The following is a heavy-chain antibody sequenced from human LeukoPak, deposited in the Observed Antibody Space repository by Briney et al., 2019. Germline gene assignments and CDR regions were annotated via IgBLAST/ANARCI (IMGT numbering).Heavy chain of an antibody. Sequence: GGSLRLSCAASGFTFSSYAMSWVRQAPGKGLEWVSAISGSGGSTYYADSVKGRFTISRDNSKNALYLQMNSLRAEDTAVYYCAKDRTSIAARHQYGYWGQGTLVTVSS. V-gene: IGHV3-23*01. J-gene: IGHJ4*02. D-gene: IGHD6-6*01. CDR1: GFTFSSYA. CDR2: ISGSGGST. CDR3: AKDRTSIAARHQYGY.